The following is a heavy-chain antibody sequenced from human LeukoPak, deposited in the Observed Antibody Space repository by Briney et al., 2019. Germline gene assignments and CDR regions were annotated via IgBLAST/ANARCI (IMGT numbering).Heavy chain of an antibody. V-gene: IGHV4-59*01. CDR1: GGSFSGYY. CDR3: ARSTYYYDSSGYPTHWYFDL. CDR2: IYYSGST. J-gene: IGHJ2*01. Sequence: TSETLSLTCAVYGGSFSGYYWSWIRQPPGKGLEWIGYIYYSGSTNYNPSLKSRVTISVDTSKNQFSLKLSSVTAADTAVYYCARSTYYYDSSGYPTHWYFDLWGRGTLVTVSS. D-gene: IGHD3-22*01.